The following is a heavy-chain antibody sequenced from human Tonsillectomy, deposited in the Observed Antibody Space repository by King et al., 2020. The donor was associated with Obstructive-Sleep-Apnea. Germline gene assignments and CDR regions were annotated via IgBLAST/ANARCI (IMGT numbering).Heavy chain of an antibody. CDR2: IYPVDSDT. Sequence: VQLVQSGAEVKKPGESLKISCKGSGYSFTSYWIGWLRQMPGKCLEWMGIIYPVDSDTRYSPSFQGQVTISADKSISTAYLQWSSLKASDTAMCYCVRHRREPPHNSARAIDYWGQGTLVTVSS. J-gene: IGHJ4*02. D-gene: IGHD1-14*01. V-gene: IGHV5-51*01. CDR3: VRHRREPPHNSARAIDY. CDR1: GYSFTSYW.